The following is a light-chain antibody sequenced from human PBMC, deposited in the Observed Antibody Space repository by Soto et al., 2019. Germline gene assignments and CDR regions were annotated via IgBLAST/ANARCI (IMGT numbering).Light chain of an antibody. CDR1: PDVTTN. V-gene: IGKV3-15*01. CDR2: DIS. J-gene: IGKJ5*01. Sequence: EISMMQIPAILSASPGAGTTFSCRAAPDVTTNLAWYQLTRCQPPRLRLHDISTAAPGVPVRFRGSWSWTEFTLTISGLQSEDFALYFCQQYNNWPFSFGPGTRLEIK. CDR3: QQYNNWPFS.